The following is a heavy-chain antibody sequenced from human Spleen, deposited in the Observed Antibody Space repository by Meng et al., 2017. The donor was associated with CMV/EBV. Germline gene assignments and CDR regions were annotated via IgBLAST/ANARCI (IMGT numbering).Heavy chain of an antibody. CDR2: IYYSGST. V-gene: IGHV4-30-4*08. J-gene: IGHJ4*02. CDR3: ASFDHIPRRNYFDY. D-gene: IGHD2-21*01. Sequence: LQGPGPGLVKPSQTLALPGTVSGGSISSGDYYWSWIRQPPGKGLEWIGYIYYSGSTYYNPSLKSQVSISVDTSKNQFSLNLNSMTAADTAVYYCASFDHIPRRNYFDYWGQGTLVTVSS. CDR1: GGSISSGDYY.